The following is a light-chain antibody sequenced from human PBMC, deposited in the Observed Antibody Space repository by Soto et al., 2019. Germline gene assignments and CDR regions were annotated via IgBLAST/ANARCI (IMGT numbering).Light chain of an antibody. CDR2: KAS. V-gene: IGKV1-5*03. J-gene: IGKJ1*01. CDR3: QHYNSYSGA. Sequence: DIQMTQSHYTLSGSSADGDTIDCRASQTIISSLAWYQQKPGKAPKLLIYKASILKSGVPSRVSGSGSGTEFSPTISSLQPDDFATYYCQHYNSYSGAFGQGTKVDI. CDR1: QTIISS.